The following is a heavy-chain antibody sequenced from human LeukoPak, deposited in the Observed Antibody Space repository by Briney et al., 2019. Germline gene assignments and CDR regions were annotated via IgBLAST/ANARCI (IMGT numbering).Heavy chain of an antibody. CDR3: ARDNYYNGMDV. J-gene: IGHJ6*02. CDR1: GFTVSSND. CDR2: TYSGGST. Sequence: GGSLRLSCAASGFTVSSNDMSWVRQAPGKGLEWASVTYSGGSTYYADSVKGRFTISRDKSKNTLDLQMNSLRAEDTAVYYCARDNYYNGMDVWGQGTTVTVSS. V-gene: IGHV3-53*01.